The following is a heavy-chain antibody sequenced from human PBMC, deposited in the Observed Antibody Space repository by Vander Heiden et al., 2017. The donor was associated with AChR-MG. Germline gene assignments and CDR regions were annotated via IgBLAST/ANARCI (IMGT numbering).Heavy chain of an antibody. J-gene: IGHJ4*02. CDR1: GFTFSNYW. D-gene: IGHD1-26*01. CDR3: ASSSGSRDY. V-gene: IGHV3-7*01. Sequence: EVQVVESGGGLVQPGGSLRLSCAGSGFTFSNYWMSWVRQAPGKGLEWVASIKEDGSEKYYVDSVKGRFTISRDNARNSLYLQMNGLRVEDTAVYYCASSSGSRDYWGQGTLVTVSS. CDR2: IKEDGSEK.